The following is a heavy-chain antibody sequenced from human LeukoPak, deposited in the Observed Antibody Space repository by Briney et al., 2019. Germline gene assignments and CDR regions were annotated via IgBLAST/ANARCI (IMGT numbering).Heavy chain of an antibody. V-gene: IGHV1-24*01. CDR2: FDPEDGET. J-gene: IGHJ3*01. D-gene: IGHD3-22*01. Sequence: ASVKVSCKVSGYTLTELSMHWVRQAPGKGLEWMGGFDPEDGETIYAQKFQGRVTMTEDTSTDTAYMELSSLRSEDTAVYYCATGLSLSSGYHYWGQGTMVTVSS. CDR3: ATGLSLSSGYHY. CDR1: GYTLTELS.